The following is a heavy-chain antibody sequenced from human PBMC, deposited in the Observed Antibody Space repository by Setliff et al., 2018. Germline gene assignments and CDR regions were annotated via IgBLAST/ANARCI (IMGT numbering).Heavy chain of an antibody. V-gene: IGHV1-2*06. Sequence: ASVKVSCKAFRYTFNDYYIHWVRQAPGQGLEWMGRINPDSGGTNYAQKFQGRVTMTRDTSITAAYMELSRLRSDDTAVYYCARGRDFWSGYLVYWGQGTLVTVSS. CDR2: INPDSGGT. D-gene: IGHD3-3*01. CDR3: ARGRDFWSGYLVY. CDR1: RYTFNDYY. J-gene: IGHJ4*02.